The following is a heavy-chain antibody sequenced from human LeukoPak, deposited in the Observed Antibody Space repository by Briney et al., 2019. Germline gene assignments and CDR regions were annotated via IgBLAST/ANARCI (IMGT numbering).Heavy chain of an antibody. J-gene: IGHJ4*02. D-gene: IGHD2-2*01. CDR2: INSEGSTI. Sequence: PGGSLRLSCAAPGFTFSNNWMHWVRQAPGKGLVWVSRINSEGSTISYADSVKGRFTISRDNAKNTLYLQMNSLRAEDTAVYHCARGGVPAAFDYWGQGTLVTVS. V-gene: IGHV3-74*01. CDR1: GFTFSNNW. CDR3: ARGGVPAAFDY.